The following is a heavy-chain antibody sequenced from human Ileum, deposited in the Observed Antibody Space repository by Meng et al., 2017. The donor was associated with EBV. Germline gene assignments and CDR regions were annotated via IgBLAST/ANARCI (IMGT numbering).Heavy chain of an antibody. V-gene: IGHV3-23*04. CDR1: GFIFNNYA. Sequence: GQLVASWGGLVQPGGSLRLSCAASGFIFNNYAMSWVRQTPGKGLEWVSAISGGADSTYYVHSVEGRFTISRDNSKNTLYLQMNSLRAEDSAVYYCAKGRAGNWFDPWGQGTLVTVSS. CDR3: AKGRAGNWFDP. J-gene: IGHJ5*02. CDR2: ISGGADST.